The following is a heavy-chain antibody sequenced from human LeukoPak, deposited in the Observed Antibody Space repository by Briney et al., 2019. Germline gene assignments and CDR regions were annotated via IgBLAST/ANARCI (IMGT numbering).Heavy chain of an antibody. V-gene: IGHV1-69*06. CDR3: ARGRENYGDYVDAFDI. CDR2: IIPIFGTA. CDR1: GGTFSSYA. J-gene: IGHJ3*02. D-gene: IGHD4-17*01. Sequence: GASVKVSCKASGGTFSSYAISWVRQAPGQGLEWMGGIIPIFGTANYAPKFQGRVTITADKSTSTAYMELSSLRSEDTAVYYCARGRENYGDYVDAFDIWGQGTMDTVSS.